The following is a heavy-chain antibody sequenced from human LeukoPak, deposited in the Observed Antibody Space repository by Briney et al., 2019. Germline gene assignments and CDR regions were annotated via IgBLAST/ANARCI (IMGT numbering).Heavy chain of an antibody. J-gene: IGHJ4*02. V-gene: IGHV3-74*01. CDR3: ARGLDYYDSSGYY. CDR2: IDSDGSST. CDR1: GFTFRNYW. Sequence: GGSLRLSCAASGFTFRNYWMHWVRQAPGKGLVWVSRIDSDGSSTSYADSVKGRFTISRDNAKNTLYLQMNSLSVEDTAVYHCARGLDYYDSSGYYWGQGTLVTVSS. D-gene: IGHD3-22*01.